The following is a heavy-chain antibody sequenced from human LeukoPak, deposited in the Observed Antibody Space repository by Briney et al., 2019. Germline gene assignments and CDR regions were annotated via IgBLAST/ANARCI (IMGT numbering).Heavy chain of an antibody. V-gene: IGHV3-30-3*01. D-gene: IGHD3-10*01. CDR1: GFTFSNYA. CDR3: VKDRTGTYTLDY. Sequence: PGGSLRLSCAATGFTFSNYAIHWGRQAPGKGLEWVAFISDDGSRQHYADSVKGRFTISKNTLNLQMNSLRAEDTAVYYCVKDRTGTYTLDYWGQGTLVTVSS. CDR2: ISDDGSRQ. J-gene: IGHJ4*02.